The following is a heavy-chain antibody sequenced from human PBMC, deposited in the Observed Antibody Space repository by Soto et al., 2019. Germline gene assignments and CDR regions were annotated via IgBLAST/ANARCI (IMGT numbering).Heavy chain of an antibody. CDR2: IKQDGSEK. Sequence: PGGSLRLSCAASGFTFSSYWMSWVRQAPGKGLEWVANIKQDGSEKYYVDSVKGRFTISRDSAKNSLYLQMNSLRAEDTAVYYCARGSDIVVVPAALSDYWGQGTLVTVSS. J-gene: IGHJ4*02. CDR1: GFTFSSYW. V-gene: IGHV3-7*05. D-gene: IGHD2-2*01. CDR3: ARGSDIVVVPAALSDY.